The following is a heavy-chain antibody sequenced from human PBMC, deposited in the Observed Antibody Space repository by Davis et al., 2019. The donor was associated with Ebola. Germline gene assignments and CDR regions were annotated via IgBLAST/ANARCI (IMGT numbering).Heavy chain of an antibody. CDR1: GFTFSSYA. J-gene: IGHJ4*02. CDR2: ISGSGGST. D-gene: IGHD6-13*01. V-gene: IGHV3-23*01. Sequence: PGGSLRLSCAASGFTFSSYAMSWVRQAPGKGLEWVSAISGSGGSTYYADSVKGRFTISRDNSKNTLYLQMNSLRAEDTAVYYCAKDQGSSLSSWYLDYWGQGTLVTVSS. CDR3: AKDQGSSLSSWYLDY.